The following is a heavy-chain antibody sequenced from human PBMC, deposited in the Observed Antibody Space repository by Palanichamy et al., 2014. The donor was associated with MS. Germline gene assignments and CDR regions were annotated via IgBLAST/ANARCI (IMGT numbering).Heavy chain of an antibody. Sequence: EVQLVESGGGLVQPGRSLRLSCAASGFTFDDYAMHWVRQAPGKGLEWVSGISWNSGSIGYADSVKGRFTISRDNAKNSLYLQMNSLRAEDTALYYCAKSGIAAAGPFDYWGQGTLVTVSS. J-gene: IGHJ4*02. CDR3: AKSGIAAAGPFDY. V-gene: IGHV3-9*01. D-gene: IGHD6-13*01. CDR2: ISWNSGSI. CDR1: GFTFDDYA.